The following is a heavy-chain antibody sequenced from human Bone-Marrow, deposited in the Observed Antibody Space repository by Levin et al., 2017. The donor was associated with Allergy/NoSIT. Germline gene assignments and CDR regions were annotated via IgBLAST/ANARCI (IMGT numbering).Heavy chain of an antibody. V-gene: IGHV3-30*03. CDR2: ISFDGSNK. D-gene: IGHD6-19*01. CDR3: ARDHSVPGGAVAGPAYS. CDR1: GISFRNYG. J-gene: IGHJ4*02. Sequence: PGGSLRLSCVVSGISFRNYGMHWVRQAPGKGLEWVAVISFDGSNKVYAGSVKGRFTISRDNSKNSLFLHMRSLRLDDTGIYYCARDHSVPGGAVAGPAYSWGQGTLVTVSS.